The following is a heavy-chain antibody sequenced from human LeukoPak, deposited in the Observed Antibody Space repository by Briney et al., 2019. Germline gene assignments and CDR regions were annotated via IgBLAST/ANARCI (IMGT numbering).Heavy chain of an antibody. V-gene: IGHV3-74*01. Sequence: GGSLRLSCVASGFIFSSYSMYWVRQAPGKGMVWVSRITGDGRTTTYADSVKGRFTMSRDNAKNTLYLQINSLRVEDTAVYYCARQNYGNPDYWGQGTLVTVSS. CDR3: ARQNYGNPDY. J-gene: IGHJ4*02. CDR2: ITGDGRTT. D-gene: IGHD3-16*01. CDR1: GFIFSSYS.